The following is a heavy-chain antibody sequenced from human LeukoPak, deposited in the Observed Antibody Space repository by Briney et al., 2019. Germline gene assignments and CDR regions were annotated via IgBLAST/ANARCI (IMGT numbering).Heavy chain of an antibody. CDR1: GFTCDDYS. V-gene: IGHV3-20*01. D-gene: IGHD1-26*01. Sequence: PGVSLRLSGSASGFTCDDYSLSWVGQGPGKGLEWGSGINWNGGSTGYTDSVRGRFTISRDNAKKSLYLQMHRLRPADTAFYHGARLQGEGAHFDYWGQGTLVTVSS. J-gene: IGHJ4*02. CDR3: ARLQGEGAHFDY. CDR2: INWNGGST.